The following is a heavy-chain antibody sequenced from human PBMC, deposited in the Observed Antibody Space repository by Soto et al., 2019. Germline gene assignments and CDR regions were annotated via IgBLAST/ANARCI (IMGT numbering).Heavy chain of an antibody. J-gene: IGHJ5*02. CDR1: GGSISSGGYY. D-gene: IGHD3-9*01. Sequence: SETLSLTCTVSGGSISSGGYYWSWIRQHPGKGLEWIGYIYYSGSTYYNPSLKSRVTISVDTSKNQFSLKLSSVTAADTAVYYCARLSNYVFLTVNHYPGFAPGARGPLVTVPS. CDR2: IYYSGST. CDR3: ARLSNYVFLTVNHYPGFAP. V-gene: IGHV4-31*03.